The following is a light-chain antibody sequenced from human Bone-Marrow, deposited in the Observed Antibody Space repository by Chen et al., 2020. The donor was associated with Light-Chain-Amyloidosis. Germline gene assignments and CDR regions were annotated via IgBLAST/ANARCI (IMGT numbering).Light chain of an antibody. CDR1: DLPTKY. V-gene: IGLV3-25*03. CDR3: QSADSSGTYDVI. J-gene: IGLJ2*01. CDR2: RDT. Sequence: SHELTQPPSVSVSPGQTARITCSGDDLPTKYAYGYQQKPGQAPVLGRHRDTERPSGISERFSGSSSGTTATLTISGVQAEDETDYHCQSADSSGTYDVIFGGGTKLTVL.